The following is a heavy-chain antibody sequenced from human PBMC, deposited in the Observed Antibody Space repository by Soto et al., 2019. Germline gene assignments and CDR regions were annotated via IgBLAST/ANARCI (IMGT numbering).Heavy chain of an antibody. CDR3: ATRIAVAGPYFDY. J-gene: IGHJ4*02. V-gene: IGHV1-69*02. Sequence: VKVSCKASGGTFSSYTISWVRQAPGQGLEWMGRIIPILGIANYAQKFQGRVTITADKSTSTAYMELSSLRSEDTAVYYCATRIAVAGPYFDYWGQGTLVTVSS. CDR2: IIPILGIA. CDR1: GGTFSSYT. D-gene: IGHD6-19*01.